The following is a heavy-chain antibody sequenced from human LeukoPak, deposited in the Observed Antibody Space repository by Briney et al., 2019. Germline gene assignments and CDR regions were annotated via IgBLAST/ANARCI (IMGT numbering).Heavy chain of an antibody. D-gene: IGHD5-18*01. CDR2: ISSGGSTI. CDR1: GFTFSSYE. CDR3: ARDRRYSYGLGGDY. V-gene: IGHV3-48*03. J-gene: IGHJ4*02. Sequence: PGGSLRLSCAASGFTFSSYEMNWVRQAPGKGPEWVSYISSGGSTIYYADSVKGRFTISRDNAKNSLYLQMNSLRAEDTAVYYCARDRRYSYGLGGDYWGQGTLVTVSS.